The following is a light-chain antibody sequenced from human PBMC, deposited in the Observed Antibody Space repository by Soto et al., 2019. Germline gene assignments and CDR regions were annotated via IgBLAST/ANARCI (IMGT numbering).Light chain of an antibody. CDR1: QSVATN. CDR3: QQYNNWPPGA. CDR2: ETS. Sequence: EIVMTQSPATLSVSRGESVTLSCRASQSVATNLAWYQHKPGQPPRRLMYETSVRATAVPARFSGSGSGTEFTLPISSLQSEDFAVYYCQQYNNWPPGALGPGTRVEI. V-gene: IGKV3-15*01. J-gene: IGKJ1*01.